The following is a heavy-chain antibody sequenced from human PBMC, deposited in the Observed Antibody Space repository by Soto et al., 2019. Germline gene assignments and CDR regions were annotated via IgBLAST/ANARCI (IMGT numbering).Heavy chain of an antibody. CDR2: IDSSGST. Sequence: QVQLQESGPGLVKPSETLSLTCSVSGGSISSYYWSWIRQSPGKQLEWIGYIDSSGSTNYNPSLESRVTIAVDTSKNQFSLKLTSVTAADTDVYYCARGLTGDYWGQGTLVTVSS. CDR3: ARGLTGDY. J-gene: IGHJ4*02. V-gene: IGHV4-59*01. D-gene: IGHD3-10*01. CDR1: GGSISSYY.